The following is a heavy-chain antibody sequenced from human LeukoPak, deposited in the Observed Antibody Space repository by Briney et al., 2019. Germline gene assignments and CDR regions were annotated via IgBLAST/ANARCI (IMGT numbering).Heavy chain of an antibody. CDR2: INHSGST. Sequence: SETLSLTCAVYGGSFSGYYWSWIRQPPGKGLEWIGEINHSGSTNYNPSLKSRVTISVDTSKNQFSLKLSSATAADTAVYYCARGRSGWWSRWFDPWGQGTLVTVSS. CDR1: GGSFSGYY. V-gene: IGHV4-34*01. D-gene: IGHD6-19*01. J-gene: IGHJ5*02. CDR3: ARGRSGWWSRWFDP.